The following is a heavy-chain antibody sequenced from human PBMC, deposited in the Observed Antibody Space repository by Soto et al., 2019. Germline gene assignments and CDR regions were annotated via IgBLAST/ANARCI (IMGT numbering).Heavy chain of an antibody. V-gene: IGHV1-69*06. CDR3: ARDTPRLTRAYSGSYPTDYYYGMDV. CDR1: GGTFSSYA. D-gene: IGHD1-26*01. CDR2: IIPIFGTA. Sequence: QVQLVQSGAEVKKPGSSVKVSCKASGGTFSSYAISWVRQAPGQGLEWMGGIIPIFGTANYAQKFQGRVTITADKSTSTAYMELSSLRSEDTAVYYCARDTPRLTRAYSGSYPTDYYYGMDVWGQGTTVTVSS. J-gene: IGHJ6*02.